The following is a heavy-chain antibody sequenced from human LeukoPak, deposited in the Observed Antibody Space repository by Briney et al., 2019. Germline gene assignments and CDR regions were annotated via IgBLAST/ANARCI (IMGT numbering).Heavy chain of an antibody. D-gene: IGHD6-19*01. Sequence: ASVKVSCKASGYIFTSYYIHWVRQAPGQGLEWTGIINPSGGNTNYAQKFQGRVTMTRDTSTSTVYMELSSLRSGDTAVYYCARFAVHRRLAVAGQFGLDYWGQGTLVTVSS. J-gene: IGHJ4*02. CDR3: ARFAVHRRLAVAGQFGLDY. CDR2: INPSGGNT. CDR1: GYIFTSYY. V-gene: IGHV1-46*01.